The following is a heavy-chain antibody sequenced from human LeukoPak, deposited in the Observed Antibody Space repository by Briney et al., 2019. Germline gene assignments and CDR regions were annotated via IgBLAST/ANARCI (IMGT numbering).Heavy chain of an antibody. CDR1: GFIFNEYS. D-gene: IGHD5-12*01. J-gene: IGHJ4*02. Sequence: GGSLRLSCVGSGFIFNEYSLNWVRQAPGKGPEWVSYISSRSSTIYYADSVKGRFTISRDNSKNTLYLQMNSLRAEDTAVYYCAKDGAGSGYDLYIDYWGQGTLVTVSS. V-gene: IGHV3-48*01. CDR2: ISSRSSTI. CDR3: AKDGAGSGYDLYIDY.